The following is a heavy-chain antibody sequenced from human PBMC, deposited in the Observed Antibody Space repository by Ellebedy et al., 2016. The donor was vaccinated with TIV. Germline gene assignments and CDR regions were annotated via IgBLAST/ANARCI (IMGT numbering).Heavy chain of an antibody. CDR2: INPTGGST. J-gene: IGHJ5*02. CDR1: GYTFTSHY. Sequence: ASVKVSXXASGYTFTSHYMHWLRQAPGQGLEWMGLINPTGGSTNYAQKFQGRVTLTRDTSTSTDYMELSSLRSEDTAVYYCARKLDFWSDDFRLANWFDPWGQGTLVTVSS. D-gene: IGHD3-3*01. CDR3: ARKLDFWSDDFRLANWFDP. V-gene: IGHV1-46*01.